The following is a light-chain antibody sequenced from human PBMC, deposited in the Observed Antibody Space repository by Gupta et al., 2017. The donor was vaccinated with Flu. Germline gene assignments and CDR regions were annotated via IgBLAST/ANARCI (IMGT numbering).Light chain of an antibody. CDR2: GAS. CDR3: QQYFSSSWT. V-gene: IGKV3-20*01. CDR1: SSSY. Sequence: SSSYLAWYQQKPGQAPRLLIYGASSRATGIPDRFSGSGSGTDFTLTISRLEPEDFAVYYCQQYFSSSWTFGQGTKVEIK. J-gene: IGKJ1*01.